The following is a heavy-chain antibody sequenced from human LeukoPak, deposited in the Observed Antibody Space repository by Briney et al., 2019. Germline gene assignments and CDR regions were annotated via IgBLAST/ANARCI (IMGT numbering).Heavy chain of an antibody. D-gene: IGHD2-15*01. CDR2: IYYSGST. CDR3: ARHDCSGGSCYSSGGGPIDY. V-gene: IGHV4-39*01. Sequence: SETLSLTCAVYGGSFSGYYWGWIRQPPGKGLERIGSIYYSGSTYYNPSLKSRVTISVDTSKNQFSLKLSSVTAADTAVYYCARHDCSGGSCYSSGGGPIDYWGQGTLVTVSS. J-gene: IGHJ4*02. CDR1: GGSFSGYY.